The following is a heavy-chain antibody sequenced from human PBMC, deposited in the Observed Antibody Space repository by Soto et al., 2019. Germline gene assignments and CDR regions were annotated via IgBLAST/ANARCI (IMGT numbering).Heavy chain of an antibody. V-gene: IGHV1-18*01. J-gene: IGHJ6*02. CDR2: ISAYNGNT. Sequence: GASVKVSCKASGYTFASYGIRWVRQAPGQGLAWMGWISAYNGNTNYAQKLQGRVTMTTDTSTSTAYMELRSLRSDDTAVYYCARDSVVVVAATEGHYYYYYGMDVWGQGTTVTVSS. CDR1: GYTFASYG. CDR3: ARDSVVVVAATEGHYYYYYGMDV. D-gene: IGHD2-15*01.